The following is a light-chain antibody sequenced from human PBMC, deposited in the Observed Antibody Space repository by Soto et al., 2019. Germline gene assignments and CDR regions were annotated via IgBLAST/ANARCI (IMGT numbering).Light chain of an antibody. Sequence: EIVMTQSPATLSVSPGERATLSCRASQSVSSNLAWYQQKPGQAPRLLIYGASTRATGISVRFSGSGSGTEFTLTISSLQSEDFAVYYCQQYNNWPPFTFGHGTKVGIK. CDR3: QQYNNWPPFT. J-gene: IGKJ3*01. CDR2: GAS. CDR1: QSVSSN. V-gene: IGKV3-15*01.